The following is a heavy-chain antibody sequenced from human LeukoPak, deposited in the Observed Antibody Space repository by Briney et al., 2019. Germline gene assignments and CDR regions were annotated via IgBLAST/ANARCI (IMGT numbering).Heavy chain of an antibody. D-gene: IGHD3-10*01. CDR2: IGRSGSII. J-gene: IGHJ4*02. CDR3: ARDPPDFGVDG. CDR1: GFTFSSYD. V-gene: IGHV3-48*03. Sequence: GGSLRLSCAASGFTFSSYDIIWVRQAPGKGLEWVAHIGRSGSIIYYADSVKGRFTVSRDNANNSVYLQMNSLRAEDTAVYYCARDPPDFGVDGWGQGTLVTVSS.